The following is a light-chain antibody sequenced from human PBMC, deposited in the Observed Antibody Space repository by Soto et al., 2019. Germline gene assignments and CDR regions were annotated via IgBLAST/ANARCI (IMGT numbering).Light chain of an antibody. CDR1: QSISSY. V-gene: IGKV1-39*01. CDR2: AAS. CDR3: QQSYSTPGT. Sequence: DIQMTQSPSSLSASVGDRVTITCRASQSISSYLNWYQQKPGKAPKLLIYAASSLQSGVPSRFSGSGSGTDFTLTSSSLQPEDFATYYCQQSYSTPGTFGQGTMVEIK. J-gene: IGKJ1*01.